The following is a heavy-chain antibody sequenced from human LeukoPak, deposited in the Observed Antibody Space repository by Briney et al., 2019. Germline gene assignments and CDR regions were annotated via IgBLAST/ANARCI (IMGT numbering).Heavy chain of an antibody. V-gene: IGHV1-69*04. CDR2: NNPILGIA. Sequence: SVTLSCKSSASTFTSYAISWVRHAPGHGLELMGRNNPILGIANYAQKFQGRVTITADKSTSTAYMELSSLRSEDTAVYYCARDRWVTTNYYYGMDVWGQGTAVTVPS. CDR3: ARDRWVTTNYYYGMDV. CDR1: ASTFTSYA. J-gene: IGHJ6*02. D-gene: IGHD4-17*01.